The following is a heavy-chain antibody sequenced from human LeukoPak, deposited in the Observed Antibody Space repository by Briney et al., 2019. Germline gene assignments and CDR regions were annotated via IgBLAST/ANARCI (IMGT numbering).Heavy chain of an antibody. Sequence: PGGSLRLSCAASGFTFSSYWMHWVRQAPGKGLVWVSRIFNPGGATAYVDSVKGRFTISRDNAENTLSLQMNSLRVEDTAVYYCARVYCSGGACNRYFFDFWGQGTLVTVSS. CDR1: GFTFSSYW. CDR2: IFNPGGAT. V-gene: IGHV3-74*01. D-gene: IGHD2-15*01. CDR3: ARVYCSGGACNRYFFDF. J-gene: IGHJ4*02.